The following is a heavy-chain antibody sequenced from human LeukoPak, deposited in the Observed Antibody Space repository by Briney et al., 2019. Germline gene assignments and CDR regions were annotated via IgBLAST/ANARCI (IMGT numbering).Heavy chain of an antibody. Sequence: PGGSLRLSCAASGFTFTDFGMRWVRQAPGKGLEWVAFIRFDGSDKYYADSVRGRFSISRDNSNNTLYLQMNNLRAEHTAVYYCARDVIQLWFNNYYYYFDLWGKGTPVTVSS. V-gene: IGHV3-30*02. CDR1: GFTFTDFG. J-gene: IGHJ6*03. CDR2: IRFDGSDK. D-gene: IGHD5-18*01. CDR3: ARDVIQLWFNNYYYYFDL.